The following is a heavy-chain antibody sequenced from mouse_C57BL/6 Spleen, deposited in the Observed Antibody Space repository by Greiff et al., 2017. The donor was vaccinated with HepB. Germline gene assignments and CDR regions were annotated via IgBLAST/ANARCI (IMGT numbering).Heavy chain of an antibody. J-gene: IGHJ3*01. D-gene: IGHD2-1*01. CDR3: ARFGGNLAY. V-gene: IGHV14-2*01. CDR1: GFNIKDYY. CDR2: IDPEDGET. Sequence: EVKVEESGAELVKPGASVKLSCTASGFNIKDYYMHWVKQRTEQGLEWIGRIDPEDGETKYAPKFQGKATITADTSSNTAYLQLSSLTSEDTAVYYCARFGGNLAYWGQGTLVTVSA.